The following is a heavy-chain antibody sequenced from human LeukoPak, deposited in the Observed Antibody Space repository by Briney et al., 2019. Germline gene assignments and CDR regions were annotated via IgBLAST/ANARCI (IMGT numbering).Heavy chain of an antibody. V-gene: IGHV4-59*01. J-gene: IGHJ5*02. D-gene: IGHD3-10*01. CDR1: GGSISSYY. CDR3: ARWGSYYYGSGSYYARYNWFDP. CDR2: IYYSGST. Sequence: SETLPLTCTVSGGSISSYYWSWIRQPPGKGLEWIGYIYYSGSTNYNPSLKSRVTISVDTSKNQFSLKLSSVTAADTAVYYCARWGSYYYGSGSYYARYNWFDPWGQGTLVTVFS.